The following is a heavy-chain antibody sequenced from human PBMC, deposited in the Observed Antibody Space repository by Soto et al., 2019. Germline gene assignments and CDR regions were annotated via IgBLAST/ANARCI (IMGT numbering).Heavy chain of an antibody. Sequence: GSLRLSCSASGFTFSAAAMSWVRQAPGKGLEWVSSISSYDRTYYTDSVKGRFTISRDSSKNTLYLQMNSLRAEDTAVYYCAKDQWELLHWGQGTLVTVSS. CDR1: GFTFSAAA. CDR3: AKDQWELLH. D-gene: IGHD1-26*01. CDR2: ISSYDRT. J-gene: IGHJ4*02. V-gene: IGHV3-23*01.